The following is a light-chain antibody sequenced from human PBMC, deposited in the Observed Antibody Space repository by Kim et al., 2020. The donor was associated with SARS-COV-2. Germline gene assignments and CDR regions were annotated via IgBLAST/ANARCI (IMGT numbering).Light chain of an antibody. Sequence: PGERVTLSCRASQSVRSSYLTWYQQKPGQAPSLLIYGASTRATSIPARFSGSGSGTDFTLTISSLQPEDFAVYYCQQDYNLPPTFGPGTKVDIK. V-gene: IGKV3D-7*01. CDR2: GAS. CDR3: QQDYNLPPT. J-gene: IGKJ3*01. CDR1: QSVRSSY.